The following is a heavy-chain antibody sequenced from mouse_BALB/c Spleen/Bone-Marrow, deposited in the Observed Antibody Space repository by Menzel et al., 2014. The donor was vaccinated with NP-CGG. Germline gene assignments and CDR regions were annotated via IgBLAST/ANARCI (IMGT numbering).Heavy chain of an antibody. J-gene: IGHJ4*01. CDR1: GFSLTSYG. V-gene: IGHV2-2*02. Sequence: QVQLQQSGPGLVQPSQSLSITCTVSGFSLTSYGVHWVRQSPGKGLEWLGVIWSGGSTDYSAAFISRLSISKDNSKSXVFLKMNSLQANDTAIYYCASPYYGNYVDAMDYWCRGTSVTVSS. CDR2: IWSGGST. CDR3: ASPYYGNYVDAMDY. D-gene: IGHD2-10*01.